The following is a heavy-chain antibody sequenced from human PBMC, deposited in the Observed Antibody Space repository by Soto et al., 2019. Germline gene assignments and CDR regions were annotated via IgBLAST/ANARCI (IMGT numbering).Heavy chain of an antibody. D-gene: IGHD4-17*01. Sequence: GGSLRLSCAASGFTFSDSFMSWSRQTPGKGLEWLSYISGRDGNIYYADSVRGRFTISRDNAKNSVYLQMNSLRSEDTAVYYCQSGGDYVADAFDIWGQGTMVTVSS. CDR3: QSGGDYVADAFDI. J-gene: IGHJ3*02. CDR2: ISGRDGNI. CDR1: GFTFSDSF. V-gene: IGHV3-11*01.